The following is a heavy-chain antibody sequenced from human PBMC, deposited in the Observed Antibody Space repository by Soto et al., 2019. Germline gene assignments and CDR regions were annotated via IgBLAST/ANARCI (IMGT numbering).Heavy chain of an antibody. J-gene: IGHJ4*02. D-gene: IGHD3-10*01. Sequence: EVQLVESGGGLVKPGGSLRLSCAASGFTFSSYSMNWVRQAPGKGLEWVSSISSSSSYIYYADSVKGRFTISRDNAKNSLYLQMNSLRAEDTAVYYCARDGAFGEFNFDYWGQGTLVTVSS. CDR3: ARDGAFGEFNFDY. CDR2: ISSSSSYI. V-gene: IGHV3-21*01. CDR1: GFTFSSYS.